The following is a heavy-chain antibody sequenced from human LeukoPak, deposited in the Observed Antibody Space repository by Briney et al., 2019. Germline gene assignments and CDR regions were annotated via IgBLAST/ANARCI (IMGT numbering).Heavy chain of an antibody. CDR3: ARVKGDYYDSSGYYYEDGY. CDR2: ISAYNGNT. Sequence: GASVKVSCKASGYTFTSYGISWVRQAPGQGLEWMGWISAYNGNTNYAQKLQGSVTMTTDTSTSTAYMELRSLRSDDTAVYYCARVKGDYYDSSGYYYEDGYWGQGTLVTVSS. D-gene: IGHD3-22*01. CDR1: GYTFTSYG. J-gene: IGHJ4*02. V-gene: IGHV1-18*01.